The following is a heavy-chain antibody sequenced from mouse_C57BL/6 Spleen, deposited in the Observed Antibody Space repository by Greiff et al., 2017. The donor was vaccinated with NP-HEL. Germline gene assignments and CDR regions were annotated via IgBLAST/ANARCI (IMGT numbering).Heavy chain of an antibody. CDR2: IYPRSGNT. D-gene: IGHD1-1*01. CDR1: GYTFTSYG. Sequence: QVQLKESGAELARPGASVKLSCKASGYTFTSYGISWVKQRTGQGLEWIGEIYPRSGNTYYNEKFKGKATLTADKSSSTAYMELRSLTSEDSAVYFCASITTVVAPYFDYWGQGTTLTVSS. CDR3: ASITTVVAPYFDY. J-gene: IGHJ2*01. V-gene: IGHV1-81*01.